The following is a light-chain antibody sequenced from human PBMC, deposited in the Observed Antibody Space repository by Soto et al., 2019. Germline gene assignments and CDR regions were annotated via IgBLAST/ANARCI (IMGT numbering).Light chain of an antibody. V-gene: IGLV2-14*01. CDR2: EVS. Sequence: QSALTQPASVSGSPGQSITISCTGTSSDVGGYNYVSWYQQHPGKAPILIIYEVSNRPSGVSNRFCGSKSGNTASLTISGLQAEDEADYYCSSYTSSSKVFGGGTKVTVL. J-gene: IGLJ3*02. CDR1: SSDVGGYNY. CDR3: SSYTSSSKV.